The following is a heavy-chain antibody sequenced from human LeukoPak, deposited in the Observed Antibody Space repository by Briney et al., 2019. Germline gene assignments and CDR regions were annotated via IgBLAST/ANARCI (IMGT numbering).Heavy chain of an antibody. CDR3: ARGRGYYDSSGVYYFDY. D-gene: IGHD3-22*01. V-gene: IGHV3-21*01. CDR2: ISSSSSYI. CDR1: GFTFSSYS. Sequence: GGSLRLSCAASGFTFSSYSMNWVRQAPGKGLEWVSSISSSSSYIYYADSVKGRFTISRDNAKNSLYLQMNSLRAEDTAVYYCARGRGYYDSSGVYYFDYWGQGTLVTVSS. J-gene: IGHJ4*02.